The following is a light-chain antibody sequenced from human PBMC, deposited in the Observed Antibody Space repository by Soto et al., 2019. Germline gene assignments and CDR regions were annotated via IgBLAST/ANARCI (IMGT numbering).Light chain of an antibody. Sequence: EIVLTQSPGTLALSPGEGATLSCRASQRVSKDLARYHQKPCQSPRLLIYGASSRATGIPDSFSGSGSGTDFTLTISRLEPEDFAVYYCQQYGGSPQTFGQGTKVEIK. CDR3: QQYGGSPQT. CDR2: GAS. J-gene: IGKJ1*01. V-gene: IGKV3-20*01. CDR1: QRVSKD.